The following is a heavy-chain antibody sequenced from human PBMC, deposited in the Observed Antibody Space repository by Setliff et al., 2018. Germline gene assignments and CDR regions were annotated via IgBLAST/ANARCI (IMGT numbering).Heavy chain of an antibody. Sequence: PGESLKISCQGSGYTFTNYWIGWVRQMPGKGLEWMGILKPGDSGIRYSPSFQGQVTLSADTSIATAYVQWSSLKASDTAMYYCARDSNYEGAYDYWGQGTLVTVSS. CDR1: GYTFTNYW. D-gene: IGHD4-4*01. CDR2: LKPGDSGI. CDR3: ARDSNYEGAYDY. V-gene: IGHV5-51*01. J-gene: IGHJ4*02.